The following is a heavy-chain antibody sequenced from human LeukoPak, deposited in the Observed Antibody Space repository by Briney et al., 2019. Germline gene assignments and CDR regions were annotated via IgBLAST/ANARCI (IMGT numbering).Heavy chain of an antibody. CDR1: GDSVSSYCVA. V-gene: IGHV6-1*01. CDR3: AKGTNYYYYGMDV. J-gene: IGHJ6*02. Sequence: WQSLSLTCAISGDSVSSYCVAWNWIGQSPSRGLEWLGRTYCRCMWYDDYVVFGKSQITINPDTSKNQFSLQLNSVTPEDTAVYYCAKGTNYYYYGMDVWGQGTTVTVSS. CDR2: TYCRCMWYD.